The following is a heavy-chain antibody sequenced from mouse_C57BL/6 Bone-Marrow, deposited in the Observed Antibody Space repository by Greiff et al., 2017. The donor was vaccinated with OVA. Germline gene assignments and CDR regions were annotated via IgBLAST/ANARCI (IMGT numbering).Heavy chain of an antibody. D-gene: IGHD2-5*01. CDR3: AREGYYSNYDWYFEV. Sequence: EVKLMESGPGLVKPSQSLSLTCSVTGYSITSGYYWNWIRQFPGNKLEWMGYISYDGSNNYNPSLKNRISITRDTSKNQFFLKLNSVTTEDTATYDCAREGYYSNYDWYFEVWGTGTTVTVSS. CDR1: GYSITSGYY. V-gene: IGHV3-6*01. J-gene: IGHJ1*03. CDR2: ISYDGSN.